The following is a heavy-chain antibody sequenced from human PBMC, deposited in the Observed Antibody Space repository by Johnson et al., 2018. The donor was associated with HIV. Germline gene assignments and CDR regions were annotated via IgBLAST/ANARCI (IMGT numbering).Heavy chain of an antibody. Sequence: VQLVESGGGLVPPGGSLRLSCAASGFTVGSNYMTWVRQAPGKGLEWVSLIYAGDNTDYVDSVQGRFTISRDSSKNTLYLQMKRLTAEDTAVYYCARGIAGDAFDIWGQGTMVTVSS. CDR3: ARGIAGDAFDI. J-gene: IGHJ3*02. D-gene: IGHD3-16*02. CDR2: IYAGDNT. V-gene: IGHV3-66*01. CDR1: GFTVGSNY.